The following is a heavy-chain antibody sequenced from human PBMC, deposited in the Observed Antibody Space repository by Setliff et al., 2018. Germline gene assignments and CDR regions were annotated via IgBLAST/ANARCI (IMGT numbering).Heavy chain of an antibody. CDR2: VDPEDGET. V-gene: IGHV1-69-2*01. J-gene: IGHJ4*02. D-gene: IGHD6-19*01. Sequence: ASVKVSCKASGYTFTDYYMHWVQQAPGKGLEWMGRVDPEDGETIYAEKFQGRVTITADTSTDTAYMELSSLRSEDTAVYYCARGASWNSAVAGPFYCDYWGQGTLVTVSS. CDR3: ARGASWNSAVAGPFYCDY. CDR1: GYTFTDYY.